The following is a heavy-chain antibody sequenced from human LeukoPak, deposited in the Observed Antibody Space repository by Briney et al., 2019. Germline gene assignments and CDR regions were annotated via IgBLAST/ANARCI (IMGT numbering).Heavy chain of an antibody. V-gene: IGHV3-48*01. Sequence: GGSLRLSCAASGFTVSSNYMNWVRQAPGKGLEWVSYISSSSSTIYYADSVKGRFTISRDNAKNSLYLQMNSLRAEDTAVYYCARASSSWYPNFDYWGQGTLVTVSS. CDR2: ISSSSSTI. J-gene: IGHJ4*02. D-gene: IGHD6-13*01. CDR1: GFTVSSNY. CDR3: ARASSSWYPNFDY.